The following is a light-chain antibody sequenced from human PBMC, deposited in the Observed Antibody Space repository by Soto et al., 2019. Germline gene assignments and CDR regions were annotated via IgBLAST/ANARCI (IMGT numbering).Light chain of an antibody. J-gene: IGKJ4*01. CDR2: GAS. CDR1: QSVNSLY. Sequence: EIVLTQSPGTLSLSPGERATLSCRASQSVNSLYLAWYQQKPGQAPRLLIYGASSRATGIPDRFSGSGSGTDFTLTISRLEPEDFAVYYCQYYSGSQTFRGGTKVEIK. CDR3: QYYSGSQT. V-gene: IGKV3-20*01.